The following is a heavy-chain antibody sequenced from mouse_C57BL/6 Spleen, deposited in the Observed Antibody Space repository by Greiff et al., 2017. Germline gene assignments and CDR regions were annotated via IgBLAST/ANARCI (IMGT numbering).Heavy chain of an antibody. J-gene: IGHJ2*01. CDR3: ARWGVTTVVAPFDY. Sequence: VQLQQSGAELVRPGTSVKVSCKASGYAFTNYLIEWVKQRPGQGLEWIGVINPGSGGTNYNEKFKGKATLTADKSSSTAYMQLSSLTSEDSAVYFCARWGVTTVVAPFDYWGQGTTLTVSS. CDR1: GYAFTNYL. V-gene: IGHV1-54*01. CDR2: INPGSGGT. D-gene: IGHD1-1*01.